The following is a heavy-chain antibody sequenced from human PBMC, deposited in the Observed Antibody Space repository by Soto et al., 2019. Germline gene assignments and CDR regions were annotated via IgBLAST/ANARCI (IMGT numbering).Heavy chain of an antibody. CDR3: ARKGDIVVVPAAMFEDAFDI. V-gene: IGHV6-1*01. CDR1: GDSVSSNSVA. CDR2: TYYRSKWYN. J-gene: IGHJ3*02. Sequence: SETLSLTCAISGDSVSSNSVAWNWIRQSPSRGLEWLGRTYYRSKWYNDYAVSVKSRITINPDTSKNQFSLQLNSVTPEDTAVYYCARKGDIVVVPAAMFEDAFDIWGQGTMVTVSS. D-gene: IGHD2-2*01.